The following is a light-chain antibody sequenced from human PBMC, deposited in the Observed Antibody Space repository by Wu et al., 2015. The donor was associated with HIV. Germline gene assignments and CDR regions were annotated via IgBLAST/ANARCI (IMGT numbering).Light chain of an antibody. Sequence: EIVLTQSPGTLSLSPGERATLSCRASQSVDSTYLTWYQQKPGQAPRLLIYGASTRATGIPERFSGSESGTDFTLTISRLEPEDFAVYYXQHYGRSQGWTFGQRGPRWRS. V-gene: IGKV3-20*01. CDR2: GAS. J-gene: IGKJ1*01. CDR1: QSVDSTY. CDR3: QHYGRSQGWT.